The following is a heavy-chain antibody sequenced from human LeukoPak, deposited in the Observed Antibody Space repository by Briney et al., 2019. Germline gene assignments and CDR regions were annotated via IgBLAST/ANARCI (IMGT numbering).Heavy chain of an antibody. D-gene: IGHD6-25*01. J-gene: IGHJ3*01. CDR1: GFTFSSYW. Sequence: GGSLRLSCAASGFTFSSYWSWVRQAPGQGLEWVANTNQDGSEKYYVDSVKGRFTISRDNAKNSLYLQMNSLRVEDTAIYYCARRGSGSAFDVWGQGTMVTVSS. V-gene: IGHV3-7*01. CDR2: TNQDGSEK. CDR3: ARRGSGSAFDV.